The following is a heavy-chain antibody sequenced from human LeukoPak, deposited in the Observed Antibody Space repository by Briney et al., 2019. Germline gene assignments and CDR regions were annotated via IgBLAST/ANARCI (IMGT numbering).Heavy chain of an antibody. Sequence: GGSLRLSCAASGFPFSSYSMNWVRQAPGKGLEWVSYISSSSSTIYYADSVKGRFTISRDNAKNSLYLQMNSLRAEDTAVYYCARDYSSSWYKVYDYWGQGTLVTVSS. D-gene: IGHD6-13*01. J-gene: IGHJ4*02. CDR3: ARDYSSSWYKVYDY. CDR1: GFPFSSYS. CDR2: ISSSSSTI. V-gene: IGHV3-48*01.